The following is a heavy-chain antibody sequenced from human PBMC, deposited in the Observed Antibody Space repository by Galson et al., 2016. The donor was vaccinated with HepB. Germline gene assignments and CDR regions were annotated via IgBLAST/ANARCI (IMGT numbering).Heavy chain of an antibody. CDR2: TWYDGINK. J-gene: IGHJ6*02. V-gene: IGHV3-33*01. Sequence: SLRLSCAASGFTFSIYGMHWVRQAPGKGLEWVAVTWYDGINKYYADSVKGRFTISRDYSKNTLYLQMNSLRVDDTAVYYCARASQPYCSSTSCYAGYYHYYGMDVWGQGTTVTVSS. CDR1: GFTFSIYG. D-gene: IGHD2-2*01. CDR3: ARASQPYCSSTSCYAGYYHYYGMDV.